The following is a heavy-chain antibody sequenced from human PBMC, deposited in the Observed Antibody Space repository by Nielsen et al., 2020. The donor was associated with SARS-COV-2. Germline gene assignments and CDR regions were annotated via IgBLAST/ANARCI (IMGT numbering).Heavy chain of an antibody. D-gene: IGHD3-22*01. CDR2: INPNSGGT. CDR3: ARDSRLYYYDSSGIPGAFDI. CDR1: GYTFTGYY. V-gene: IGHV1-2*06. Sequence: ASVKVSCKASGYTFTGYYMHWVRQAPGQGLEWMGRINPNSGGTNYAQKFQGRVTMTRDTSISTAYMELSSLRSEDTAVYYCARDSRLYYYDSSGIPGAFDIWGQGTMVTVSS. J-gene: IGHJ3*02.